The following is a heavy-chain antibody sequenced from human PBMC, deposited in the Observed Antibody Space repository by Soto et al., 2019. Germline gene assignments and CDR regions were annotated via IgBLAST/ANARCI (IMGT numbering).Heavy chain of an antibody. J-gene: IGHJ6*02. CDR3: ARDFRTYYYDSSSYYDYYYGMDV. CDR1: GYTFTGYY. D-gene: IGHD3-22*01. Sequence: ASVKVSCKASGYTFTGYYMHWVRQAPGQGLEWMGWINPNSGGTNYAQKFQGWVTMTRDTSISTAYMELSRLRSDDTAVYYCARDFRTYYYDSSSYYDYYYGMDVWGQGTTVTVYS. CDR2: INPNSGGT. V-gene: IGHV1-2*04.